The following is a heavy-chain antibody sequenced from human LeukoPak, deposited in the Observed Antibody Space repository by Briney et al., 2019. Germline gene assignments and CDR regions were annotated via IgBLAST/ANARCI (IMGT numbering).Heavy chain of an antibody. CDR2: INPNSGGT. D-gene: IGHD4-17*01. CDR1: GYTFTGYY. V-gene: IGHV1-2*02. J-gene: IGHJ6*02. CDR3: ATGYDYGDSSVYYYYGTDV. Sequence: ASVTVSCKASGYTFTGYYMHWVRQAPGQGLEWMGWINPNSGGTNYAQKFQGRVTMTRDTSISTAYMELSRLRSEDTAVYYCATGYDYGDSSVYYYYGTDVWGQGTTVTVSS.